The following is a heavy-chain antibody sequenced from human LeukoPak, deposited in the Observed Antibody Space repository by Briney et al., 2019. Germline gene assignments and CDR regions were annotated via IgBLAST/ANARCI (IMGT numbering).Heavy chain of an antibody. CDR1: GFPFSSYW. D-gene: IGHD4-11*01. CDR2: IKQDGGEK. J-gene: IGHJ4*02. V-gene: IGHV3-7*01. CDR3: AREDHSNYNY. Sequence: GGPLRLSCAASGFPFSSYWMSWVREDPGKGLEWVANIKQDGGEKFYVDSVKGRFTISRDNAKNSLYLQMNSLRAEDTAVYYCAREDHSNYNYWGQGTLVTVSS.